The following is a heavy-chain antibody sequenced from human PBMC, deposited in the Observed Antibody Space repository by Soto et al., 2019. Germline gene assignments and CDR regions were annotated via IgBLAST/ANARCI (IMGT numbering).Heavy chain of an antibody. CDR2: INSDGSST. CDR1: GVTFSSYC. Sequence: PGGSLRLCCAACGVTFSSYCMHWVRQAPGKGLVWVSRINSDGSSTSYADSVKGRFTISRDNAKNTLYLQMNSLRAEDTAVYYCARVRQSYRGAFDIWGQGTMVTVSS. D-gene: IGHD1-26*01. CDR3: ARVRQSYRGAFDI. V-gene: IGHV3-74*01. J-gene: IGHJ3*02.